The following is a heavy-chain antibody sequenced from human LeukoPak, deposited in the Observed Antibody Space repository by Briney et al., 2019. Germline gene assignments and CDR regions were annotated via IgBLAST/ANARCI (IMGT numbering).Heavy chain of an antibody. CDR2: IYYSGNT. CDR3: ARQTAYCRGGSCYPNWFDL. D-gene: IGHD2-15*01. J-gene: IGHJ5*02. Sequence: PSETLSLTCTVSGGSISSSSYFWGWIRQPPGKGLEWIGSIYYSGNTYYNPSLKSRVTISVDTSNNQFSLKLNSVTAADTAVYYCARQTAYCRGGSCYPNWFDLWGQGTLVTVSS. CDR1: GGSISSSSYF. V-gene: IGHV4-39*01.